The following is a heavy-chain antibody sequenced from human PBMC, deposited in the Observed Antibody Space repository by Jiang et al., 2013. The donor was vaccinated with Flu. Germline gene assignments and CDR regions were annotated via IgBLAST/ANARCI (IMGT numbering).Heavy chain of an antibody. Sequence: GPGLVTPSETVSLTCTVSGDSISTSVWYWGWIRQAPGKGLEWIANIYYSGPTYYNPSLKGRVTISVDTSKNQFSLRLNSVTAADTAVYYCARRPNTSSWTDWFFDLWGRGTLVTVSS. CDR2: IYYSGPT. V-gene: IGHV4-39*01. CDR3: ARRPNTSSWTDWFFDL. J-gene: IGHJ2*01. D-gene: IGHD6-13*01. CDR1: GDSISTSVWY.